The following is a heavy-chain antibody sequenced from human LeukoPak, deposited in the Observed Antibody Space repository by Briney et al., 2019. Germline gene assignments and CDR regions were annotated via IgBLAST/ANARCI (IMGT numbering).Heavy chain of an antibody. D-gene: IGHD6-13*01. J-gene: IGHJ5*02. Sequence: ASVKVSCKASGGTFSSYAISWVRQAPGQGLEWMGRILPILGIANYAQKFQGRVTITADKSTSTAYMELSSLRSEDTAVYYCARDPDSSSWYSNWFDPWGQGTLVTVSS. CDR3: ARDPDSSSWYSNWFDP. CDR2: ILPILGIA. V-gene: IGHV1-69*04. CDR1: GGTFSSYA.